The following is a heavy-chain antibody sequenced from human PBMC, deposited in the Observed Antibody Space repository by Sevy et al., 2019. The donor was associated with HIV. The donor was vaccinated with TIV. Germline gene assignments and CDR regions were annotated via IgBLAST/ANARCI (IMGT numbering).Heavy chain of an antibody. CDR1: GYTFTGYY. V-gene: IGHV1-2*02. J-gene: IGHJ3*02. CDR3: ARDQVNPYGGNSYAFDI. CDR2: INPNSGGT. D-gene: IGHD4-17*01. Sequence: ASVKVSCKASGYTFTGYYMHWVRQAPGQGLEWMGWINPNSGGTNYAQKFQGRVTMTRDTSISTAYMELSRLRSDDTAVYYCARDQVNPYGGNSYAFDIWGQGTMVTVSS.